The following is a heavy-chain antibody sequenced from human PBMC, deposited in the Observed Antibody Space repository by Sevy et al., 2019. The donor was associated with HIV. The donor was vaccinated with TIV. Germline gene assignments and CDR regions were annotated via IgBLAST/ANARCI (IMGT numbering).Heavy chain of an antibody. Sequence: SETLSLTSTVSGGSITSLYWNWIRQPSGKGLEWIANIYYNGHINYNPSLKSRVTLSLDTSKNQFSLRLSSVTAADTAMYYCAGENAWGRGYSWGQGTLVTVSS. V-gene: IGHV4-59*08. CDR2: IYYNGHI. CDR1: GGSITSLY. CDR3: AGENAWGRGYS. J-gene: IGHJ4*02. D-gene: IGHD1-26*01.